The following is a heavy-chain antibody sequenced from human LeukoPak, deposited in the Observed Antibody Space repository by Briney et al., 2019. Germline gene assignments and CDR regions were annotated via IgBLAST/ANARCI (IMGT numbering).Heavy chain of an antibody. J-gene: IGHJ4*02. CDR1: GFTFSNYR. V-gene: IGHV3-74*01. Sequence: GGSLRLSCAASGFTFSNYRMHWIRQAPGKGLVWVSRINSDGSSTSYADSVKGRFTISRDNAKNTLYLQMNSLRAEDTAVYYCAREGSYGQFGYWGQGSLVTVSS. CDR2: INSDGSST. D-gene: IGHD5-18*01. CDR3: AREGSYGQFGY.